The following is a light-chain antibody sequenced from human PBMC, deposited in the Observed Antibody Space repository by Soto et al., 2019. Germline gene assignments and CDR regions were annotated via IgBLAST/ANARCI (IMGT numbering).Light chain of an antibody. CDR1: QSISDS. CDR2: EAS. J-gene: IGKJ1*01. CDR3: QQYNGYWT. Sequence: DIQMTXXPSTLSASVGDRVTITCRASQSISDSLAWYQQKPGKAPKLLIYEASSLKSGVPSRFSGSRSGTEYTLTISSLQPDDFATYYCQQYNGYWTFGQGTKVEIK. V-gene: IGKV1-5*03.